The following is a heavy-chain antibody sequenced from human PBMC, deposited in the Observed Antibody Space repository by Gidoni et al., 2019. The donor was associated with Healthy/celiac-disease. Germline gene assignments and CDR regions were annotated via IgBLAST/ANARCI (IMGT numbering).Heavy chain of an antibody. CDR1: GFTLRNAW. D-gene: IGHD6-13*01. CDR2: IKSKTDGGTT. V-gene: IGHV3-15*01. Sequence: EVQLVASGGGLVKPGGSLRLSCAASGFTLRNAWMSWVRQAPGKGLEWVGRIKSKTDGGTTDYAAPVKGRFTISRDDSKNTLYLQMNSLKAEDTAVYYCTTAPGYSSSWYKYYFDYWGQGTLVTVSS. CDR3: TTAPGYSSSWYKYYFDY. J-gene: IGHJ4*02.